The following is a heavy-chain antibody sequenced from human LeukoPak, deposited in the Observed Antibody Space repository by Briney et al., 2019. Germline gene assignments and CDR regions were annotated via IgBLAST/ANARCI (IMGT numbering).Heavy chain of an antibody. Sequence: GGSLRLSCAASGFTFSDYYMSWIRQAPGKGLEWLSYISSSGTFIYSADSVKGQFTISRDNAKNSLYLQMNSLRAEDTAVYYCARRAYVDLVSATGPDYWGQGTLVTVSS. V-gene: IGHV3-11*01. J-gene: IGHJ4*02. CDR3: ARRAYVDLVSATGPDY. CDR1: GFTFSDYY. CDR2: ISSSGTFI. D-gene: IGHD5/OR15-5a*01.